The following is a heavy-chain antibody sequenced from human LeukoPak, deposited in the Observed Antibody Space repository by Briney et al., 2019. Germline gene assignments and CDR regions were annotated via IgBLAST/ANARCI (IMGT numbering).Heavy chain of an antibody. D-gene: IGHD6-13*01. Sequence: ASVKVSCKASGYTFTGSYMHWVRQAPGQGLEWMGWINPNSGGTNYAQKFQGRVTMTRDTSISTAYMELSRLRSDDTAVYYCARYRPGAAAGKGWFDPWGQGTLVTVSS. CDR3: ARYRPGAAAGKGWFDP. CDR1: GYTFTGSY. V-gene: IGHV1-2*02. J-gene: IGHJ5*02. CDR2: INPNSGGT.